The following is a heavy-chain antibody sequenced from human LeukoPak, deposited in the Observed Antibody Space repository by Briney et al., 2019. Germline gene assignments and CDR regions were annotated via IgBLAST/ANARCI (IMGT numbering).Heavy chain of an antibody. Sequence: GGSLRLSCAASGFSFSSYEMNWVRQAPGKGLEWVSYISSSGSTIYYADSVKGRFTISRDNAKNSLYLQMNSLRAEDTAVYYCYGRYNWFDPWGQGTLVTVSS. V-gene: IGHV3-48*03. D-gene: IGHD3-10*02. CDR1: GFSFSSYE. CDR3: YGRYNWFDP. J-gene: IGHJ5*02. CDR2: ISSSGSTI.